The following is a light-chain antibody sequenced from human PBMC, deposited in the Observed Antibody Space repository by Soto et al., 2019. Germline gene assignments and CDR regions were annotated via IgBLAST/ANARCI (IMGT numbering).Light chain of an antibody. V-gene: IGKV3-11*01. CDR2: DAS. J-gene: IGKJ3*01. CDR3: QQRGDWPLT. Sequence: EIVLTQSPATLSLSPGERATLSCRASQHIDVYLDWLQQKPGQSPRLLIFDASARATGTPTRFSGSGSGTDFTLTISSLEPEDFSGYYCQQRGDWPLTFGPGTKVDIK. CDR1: QHIDVY.